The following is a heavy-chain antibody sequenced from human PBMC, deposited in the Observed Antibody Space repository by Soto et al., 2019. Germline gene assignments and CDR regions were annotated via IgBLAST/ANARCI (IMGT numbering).Heavy chain of an antibody. D-gene: IGHD6-13*01. V-gene: IGHV1-69*13. CDR1: GGTFRRHA. CDR3: ARAAIHGSSWYFWFDP. Sequence: SGTVSCKTSGGTFRRHAINGVRQAPGQGLEWMGGIIPLFGTTNYAQKFKGRVTISADESSSTAYMELSSLTSEEAAVYYCARAAIHGSSWYFWFDPWGQGTLVTVSS. J-gene: IGHJ5*02. CDR2: IIPLFGTT.